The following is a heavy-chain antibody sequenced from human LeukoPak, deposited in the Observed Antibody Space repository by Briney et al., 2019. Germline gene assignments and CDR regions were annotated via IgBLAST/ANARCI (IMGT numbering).Heavy chain of an antibody. CDR1: GFTFSSYW. J-gene: IGHJ4*01. CDR3: TRMSREAPGLPDR. CDR2: LSPDGSST. Sequence: PGGSLRLSCAASGFTFSSYWMQWVRQAPGKGLVWVSRLSPDGSSTTSADSVKGRFTISRDNAKNTLYLQIGSLRADDTAVYCCTRMSREAPGLPDRWGQGSLVTVSS. V-gene: IGHV3-74*01. D-gene: IGHD5-24*01.